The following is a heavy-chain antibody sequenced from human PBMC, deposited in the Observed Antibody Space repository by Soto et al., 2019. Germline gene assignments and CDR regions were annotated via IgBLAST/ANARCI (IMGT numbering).Heavy chain of an antibody. D-gene: IGHD6-19*01. CDR2: ISATGGST. CDR1: GFSFSDYA. Sequence: EVQLLVSGGGLVQPGGSLRLSCAASGFSFSDYAMNWVRQAPGKGLEWVSEISATGGSTFYADFVKGRFTISRDNSKNTLYLHLTSLRDEDTARYYCAKASSAWYDSKSYYFDDWGPGTLVTVSS. V-gene: IGHV3-23*01. CDR3: AKASSAWYDSKSYYFDD. J-gene: IGHJ4*02.